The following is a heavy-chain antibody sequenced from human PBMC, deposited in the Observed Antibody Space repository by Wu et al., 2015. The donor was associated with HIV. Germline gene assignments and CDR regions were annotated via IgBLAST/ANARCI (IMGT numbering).Heavy chain of an antibody. CDR2: ISAYYGNT. Sequence: QVRLVQSGGEMKKPGASVKVSCQASGYSFRSYGISWVRQAPGQGLEWMGWISAYYGNTNYAQKLQGRVTMTTDTSTSTAYMEVRSLRSDDTAVYYCARDWWSSNWFDPWGQGTLVTVSS. D-gene: IGHD2-8*02. J-gene: IGHJ5*02. CDR1: GYSFRSYG. CDR3: ARDWWSSNWFDP. V-gene: IGHV1-18*01.